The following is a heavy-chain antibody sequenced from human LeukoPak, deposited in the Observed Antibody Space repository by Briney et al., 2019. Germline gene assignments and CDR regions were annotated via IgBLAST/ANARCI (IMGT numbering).Heavy chain of an antibody. CDR2: INPNSGGT. CDR1: GYTFTGYY. CDR3: ATYTRGYYGSGTYIRY. V-gene: IGHV1-2*04. D-gene: IGHD3-10*01. J-gene: IGHJ4*02. Sequence: ASVKVSCKASGYTFTGYYMHWVRQAPGQGLEWMGWINPNSGGTNYAQKFQGWVTMTRDTSISTAYMELSRLRSDDTAVYYCATYTRGYYGSGTYIRYWGQGTLVTVSS.